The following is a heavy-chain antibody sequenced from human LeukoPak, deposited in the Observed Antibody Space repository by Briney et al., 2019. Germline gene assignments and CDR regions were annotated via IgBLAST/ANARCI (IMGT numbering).Heavy chain of an antibody. D-gene: IGHD3-3*01. CDR2: IYYSGST. CDR1: GGSISSGDYY. Sequence: SETLSLTCTVSGGSISSGDYYWSWIRQPPGKGLEWIGYIYYSGSTYYNPSLKSRVTISVDTSKNQFSLKLSSVTAADTAVYYCAGQKRVTIFGVVILDAFDIWGQGTMVTVSS. J-gene: IGHJ3*02. CDR3: AGQKRVTIFGVVILDAFDI. V-gene: IGHV4-30-4*01.